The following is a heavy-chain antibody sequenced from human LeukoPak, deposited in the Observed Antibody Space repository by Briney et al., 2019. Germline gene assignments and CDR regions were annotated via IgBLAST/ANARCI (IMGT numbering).Heavy chain of an antibody. V-gene: IGHV4-61*02. Sequence: SETLSLTCTVSGASIDRGSYFWTCIRQPAGKTLEWNGRIYTTGSTNYSPSFKSRVTISLDTSKCQFSLKLNFVTAADAAVYFCVGDSGITKDAFDRWGQGTMVTVAS. D-gene: IGHD3-10*01. CDR1: GASIDRGSYF. J-gene: IGHJ3*02. CDR2: IYTTGST. CDR3: VGDSGITKDAFDR.